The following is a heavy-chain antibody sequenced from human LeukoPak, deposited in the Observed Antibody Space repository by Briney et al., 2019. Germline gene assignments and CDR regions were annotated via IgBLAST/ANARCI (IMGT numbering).Heavy chain of an antibody. Sequence: SETLSLTCTVSGDSISSGFYYWSWIRQHPGKGLEWIVYIYHSRTTYYNPSLKTRVTISLDTSRNQFSLKLYSVTAADTAVYYCARNLGAVVTPGWAYDIWGQGTMVTVSS. D-gene: IGHD4-23*01. CDR3: ARNLGAVVTPGWAYDI. CDR1: GDSISSGFYY. V-gene: IGHV4-31*03. CDR2: IYHSRTT. J-gene: IGHJ3*02.